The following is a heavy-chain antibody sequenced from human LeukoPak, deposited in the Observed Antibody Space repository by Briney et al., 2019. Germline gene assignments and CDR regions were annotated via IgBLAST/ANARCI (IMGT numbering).Heavy chain of an antibody. CDR3: ATYYYDSGGFHFHH. J-gene: IGHJ1*01. CDR1: GFXFRSYG. D-gene: IGHD3-22*01. Sequence: GGSLRLSCAASGFXFRSYGIHWVRQAPGKGLEYVSPISSNGGRTYYANSVKGRFTTSRDNSRNTLYLQMGSLRAEDMAVYYCATYYYDSGGFHFHHWGQGTLVTVSS. V-gene: IGHV3-64*01. CDR2: ISSNGGRT.